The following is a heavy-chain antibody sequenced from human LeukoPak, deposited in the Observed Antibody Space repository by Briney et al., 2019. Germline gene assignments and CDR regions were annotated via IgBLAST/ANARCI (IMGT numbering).Heavy chain of an antibody. CDR3: ARGGYCSSTSCYAGYNWFDP. CDR2: IYYSGST. V-gene: IGHV4-39*07. CDR1: GGSISSSSYY. Sequence: PSETLSLTCTVSGGSISSSSYYWGWIRQPPGKGLEWIGSIYYSGSTYYNPSLKSRVTISVDRSKNQFSLKLSSVTAADTAVYYCARGGYCSSTSCYAGYNWFDPWGQGTLVTVSS. D-gene: IGHD2-2*01. J-gene: IGHJ5*02.